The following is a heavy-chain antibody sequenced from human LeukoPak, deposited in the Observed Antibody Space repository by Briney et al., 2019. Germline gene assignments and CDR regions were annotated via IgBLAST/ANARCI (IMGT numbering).Heavy chain of an antibody. Sequence: GGSLRLSCAASGFTSSSYWMRWVRQAPGKGLEWVANIKQDGSEKNYVDSVKGRFTISRDNSKNTLSLQMNTLRAEDTAVYYCAKENPVGGTNYFDYWGQGTLVTVSS. CDR2: IKQDGSEK. J-gene: IGHJ4*02. V-gene: IGHV3-7*03. CDR1: GFTSSSYW. CDR3: AKENPVGGTNYFDY. D-gene: IGHD1-26*01.